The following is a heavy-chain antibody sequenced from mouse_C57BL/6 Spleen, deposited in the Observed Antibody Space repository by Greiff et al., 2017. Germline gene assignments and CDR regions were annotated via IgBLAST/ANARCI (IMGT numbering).Heavy chain of an antibody. V-gene: IGHV5-6*02. CDR1: GFTFSSYG. D-gene: IGHD2-4*01. J-gene: IGHJ2*01. CDR3: ARRGSSTMITTAYYFDY. CDR2: ISSGGSYT. Sequence: EVKLVESGGDLVKPGGSLKLSCAASGFTFSSYGMSWVRQTPDKRLEWVATISSGGSYTYYPDSVKGRFTISRDNAKNTLYLQMSSLKSEDTAMYYCARRGSSTMITTAYYFDYWGQGTTLTVSS.